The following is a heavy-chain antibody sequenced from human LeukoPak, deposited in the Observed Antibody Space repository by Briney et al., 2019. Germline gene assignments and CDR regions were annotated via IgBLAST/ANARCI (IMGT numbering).Heavy chain of an antibody. CDR2: IKSKTDGGTT. Sequence: GGPLRLSCAASGFTFGNAWMSWVRQAPGKGLEWVGRIKSKTDGGTTDYAAPVKGRFTISRDDSKNTLYLQMNSLKTEDTAMYYCTTEMTTVITNWFDPWGQGTLVTVSS. D-gene: IGHD4-11*01. J-gene: IGHJ5*02. CDR3: TTEMTTVITNWFDP. V-gene: IGHV3-15*01. CDR1: GFTFGNAW.